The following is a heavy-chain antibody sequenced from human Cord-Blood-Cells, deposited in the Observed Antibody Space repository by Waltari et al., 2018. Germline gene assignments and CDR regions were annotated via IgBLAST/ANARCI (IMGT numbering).Heavy chain of an antibody. CDR1: GYTFTGYS. D-gene: IGHD2-8*01. CDR2: INPISGGT. Sequence: QVQLVQSGAEVKKAGASVEVSFQASGYTFTGYSMHRVRQAPGQGPVWMGWINPISGGTNHAQKCKGRVTKTRGTSISTAYMELSRLRSDDTAVYYCARTLGVCTNGVCLNLELGAFDIWGQGTMVTVSS. V-gene: IGHV1-2*02. J-gene: IGHJ3*02. CDR3: ARTLGVCTNGVCLNLELGAFDI.